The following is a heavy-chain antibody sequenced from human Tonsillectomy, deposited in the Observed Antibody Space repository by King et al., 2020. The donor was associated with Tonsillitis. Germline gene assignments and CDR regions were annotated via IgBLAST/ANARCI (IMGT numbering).Heavy chain of an antibody. CDR3: ALGAEYFQH. CDR1: GFTFDDYA. Sequence: DEQLVQSGGGLVQPGRSLRLSCAASGFTFDDYAMHWVRHAPGKGLEWVSGISWNSGSIGYADSVKGRFTISRDNAKNSLYLQMNSLRAEDTALYYCALGAEYFQHWGQGTLVTVSS. J-gene: IGHJ1*01. CDR2: ISWNSGSI. V-gene: IGHV3-9*01.